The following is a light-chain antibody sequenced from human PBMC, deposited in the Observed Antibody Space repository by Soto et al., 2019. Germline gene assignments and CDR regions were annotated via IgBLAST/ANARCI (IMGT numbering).Light chain of an antibody. CDR1: SSDVGGHNL. CDR2: DVS. V-gene: IGLV2-11*01. CDR3: CSYAGSSPWV. J-gene: IGLJ3*02. Sequence: QSALTQPRSVSGSPGQSVTISCTGTSSDVGGHNLVSWYQQHPGKAPKLVIYDVSKWPSGVPDRFFGSKSGNTASLTISGLQAEDEADYYCCSYAGSSPWVFGGGTQLTVL.